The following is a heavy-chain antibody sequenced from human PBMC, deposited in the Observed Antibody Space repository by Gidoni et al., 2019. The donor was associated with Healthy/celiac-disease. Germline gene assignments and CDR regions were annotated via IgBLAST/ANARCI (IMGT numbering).Heavy chain of an antibody. CDR1: GGSISSSSYY. CDR3: ARQGRTPREVTFDY. CDR2: IYYSGST. D-gene: IGHD2-2*01. J-gene: IGHJ4*02. V-gene: IGHV4-39*01. Sequence: LQLQESGPGLVKPSETLSLTCTVSGGSISSSSYYWGWIRQPPGKGLEWIGSIYYSGSTYYNPSLKSRVTISVDTSKNQFSLKLSSVTAADTAVYYCARQGRTPREVTFDYWGQGTLVTVSS.